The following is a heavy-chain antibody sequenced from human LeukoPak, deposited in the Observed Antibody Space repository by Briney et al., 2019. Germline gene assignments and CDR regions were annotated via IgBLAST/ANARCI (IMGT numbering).Heavy chain of an antibody. D-gene: IGHD2-21*02. CDR2: INHSGST. CDR1: GGSFSGYY. CDR3: ARGTALDY. V-gene: IGHV4-34*01. Sequence: SSETLSLTCAVYGGSFSGYYWSWIRQPPGKGLEWIGEINHSGSTNYNPSLKSRVTISVDTSKNQFSLKLSSVTAADTAVYYCARGTALDYWGQGTLVTVSS. J-gene: IGHJ4*02.